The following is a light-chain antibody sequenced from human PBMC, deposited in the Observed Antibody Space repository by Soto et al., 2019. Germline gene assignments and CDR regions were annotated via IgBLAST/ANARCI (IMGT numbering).Light chain of an antibody. CDR1: QRVSSSY. V-gene: IGKV3-20*01. CDR3: QRYGSSPPFT. CDR2: GAS. J-gene: IGKJ2*01. Sequence: EIVLTQSPGTLSLSPGERATLSCRASQRVSSSYLAWYQQKPGQAPRLLIYGASSRATGIPDRFSGSGSGTDFTLTISRLGPEDFAVYFCQRYGSSPPFTFGRGTKVDIK.